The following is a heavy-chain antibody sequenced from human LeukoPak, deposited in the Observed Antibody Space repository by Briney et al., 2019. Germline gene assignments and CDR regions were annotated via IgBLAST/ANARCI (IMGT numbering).Heavy chain of an antibody. D-gene: IGHD2-2*01. CDR2: ISSSSSYI. CDR3: ARDGYCSSASCSHYYYYRMDV. CDR1: GFTFSSYS. V-gene: IGHV3-21*01. Sequence: GGSLRLSCAASGFTFSSYSMNWVRQAPGEGLEWVSSISSSSSYIYYADSVKGRFTISRDNAKNSLYLLMNSLRAEDTAVYYCARDGYCSSASCSHYYYYRMDVWGKGTTVTVSS. J-gene: IGHJ6*04.